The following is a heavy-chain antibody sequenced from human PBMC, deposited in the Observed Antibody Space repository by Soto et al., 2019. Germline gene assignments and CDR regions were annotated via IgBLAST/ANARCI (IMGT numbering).Heavy chain of an antibody. J-gene: IGHJ6*04. CDR3: ARVVILVPTASPHYYSRVDV. D-gene: IGHD2-2*01. Sequence: QVQLVQSGAEVRKPGSSVTVSCQASGGTFSNYAISWVRQAPGQGLEWMGGIIPIVGTGSYAQKFQGRVTITADEPTTTAYMELSSLRFADPAVYYCARVVILVPTASPHYYSRVDVWGTGTTVTVSS. CDR2: IIPIVGTG. V-gene: IGHV1-69*01. CDR1: GGTFSNYA.